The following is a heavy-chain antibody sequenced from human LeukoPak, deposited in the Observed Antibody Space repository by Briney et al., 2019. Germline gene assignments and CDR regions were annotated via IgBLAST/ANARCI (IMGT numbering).Heavy chain of an antibody. V-gene: IGHV4-59*12. D-gene: IGHD6-6*01. CDR3: ARSVAFIAARQNYYYYMDV. CDR1: GGSISSYY. J-gene: IGHJ6*03. CDR2: IYYSGST. Sequence: SETLSLTCTVSGGSISSYYWSWIRQPPGKGLEWIGYIYYSGSTNYNPSLESRVTMSVDTSKNQFSLNMTSVTAADTAVYYCARSVAFIAARQNYYYYMDVWGKGTPVTVSS.